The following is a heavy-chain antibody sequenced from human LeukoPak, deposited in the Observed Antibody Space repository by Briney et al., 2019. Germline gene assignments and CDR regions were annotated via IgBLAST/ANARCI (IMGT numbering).Heavy chain of an antibody. CDR1: GFTFSRFA. J-gene: IGHJ4*02. Sequence: GGSLRLSCEISGFTFSRFAMNWVRQAPGQGLEWISIISGSGSSAYYADSVKGRFIVSRDNFKNTVNLEMSSLRVEDTAVYYCAKDLSDPVMVIESWGQGTLVTVSS. D-gene: IGHD5-18*01. CDR3: AKDLSDPVMVIES. V-gene: IGHV3-23*01. CDR2: ISGSGSSA.